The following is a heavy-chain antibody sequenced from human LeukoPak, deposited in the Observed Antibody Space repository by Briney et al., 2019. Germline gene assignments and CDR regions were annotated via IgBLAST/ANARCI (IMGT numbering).Heavy chain of an antibody. CDR3: TRGPLTRDRGGSYFDY. V-gene: IGHV5-51*01. Sequence: GESLEISCKGSGYSFTNYWIGWVRQMPGKGLEWMGIIYPSDSDTRYSPSFQGQVTISADRSLTTAYLQWSSLKASDTAMYYCTRGPLTRDRGGSYFDYWGQGTLVTVSS. CDR1: GYSFTNYW. CDR2: IYPSDSDT. D-gene: IGHD7-27*01. J-gene: IGHJ4*02.